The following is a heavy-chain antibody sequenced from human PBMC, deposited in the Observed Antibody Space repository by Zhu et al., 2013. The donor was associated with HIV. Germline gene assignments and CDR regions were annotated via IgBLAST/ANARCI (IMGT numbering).Heavy chain of an antibody. V-gene: IGHV4-59*01. J-gene: IGHJ3*02. Sequence: VQLQESGSGLVKPSETLSLTCTVSGGSISSFYWSWIRQPPGKGLEWIGYVNYSGTTRYNPALKSRVTISVDTSKNQFSLRLSSVTAADTAVYYCARSVRGVTLAFEIWGQGTMVTVFS. CDR1: GGSISSFY. D-gene: IGHD3-10*01. CDR3: ARSVRGVTLAFEI. CDR2: VNYSGTT.